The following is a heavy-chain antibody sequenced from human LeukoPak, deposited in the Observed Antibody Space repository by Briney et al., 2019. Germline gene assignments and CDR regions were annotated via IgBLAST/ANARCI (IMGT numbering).Heavy chain of an antibody. CDR3: ARDPSTGTTGGLYYYYYGMDV. D-gene: IGHD1-1*01. J-gene: IGHJ6*02. Sequence: GGSLRLSCAASGFTFSSYAMHWVRQAPGKGLEWVAVISYDGSNKYYADSVKGRFTISRDNSKNTLYLQMNSLRAEDTAVYYCARDPSTGTTGGLYYYYYGMDVWGQGTTVTVSS. CDR2: ISYDGSNK. CDR1: GFTFSSYA. V-gene: IGHV3-30-3*01.